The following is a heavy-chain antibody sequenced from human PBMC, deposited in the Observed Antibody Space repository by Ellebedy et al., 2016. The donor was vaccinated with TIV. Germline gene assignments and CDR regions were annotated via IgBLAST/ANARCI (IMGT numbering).Heavy chain of an antibody. CDR3: AKDGSSSWFEGENY. V-gene: IGHV3-30*18. CDR2: ISYDGSNK. Sequence: GGSLRLSXAASGLTISSYGMHWVRQPPGKGLEWVAVISYDGSNKYYADSVKGRFTISRDNSKNTLYLQMNSLRAEDTAVYYCAKDGSSSWFEGENYWGQGTLVTVSS. D-gene: IGHD6-13*01. J-gene: IGHJ4*02. CDR1: GLTISSYG.